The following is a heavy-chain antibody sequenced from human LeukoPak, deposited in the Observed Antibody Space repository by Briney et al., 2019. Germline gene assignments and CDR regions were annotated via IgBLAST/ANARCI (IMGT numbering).Heavy chain of an antibody. Sequence: GASVKVSCKASGYTFNTYGITWVRQAPGQGLEWMGWISGYNGKTKYAQKLQDRVTMTTDTSTTTAYMELRSLRSDDTAIYYCARDWAECNGDTCYLLWGAGGDTTWDYWGQGTLVTVSS. CDR3: ARDWAECNGDTCYLLWGAGGDTTWDY. J-gene: IGHJ4*02. V-gene: IGHV1-18*01. D-gene: IGHD2-15*01. CDR2: ISGYNGKT. CDR1: GYTFNTYG.